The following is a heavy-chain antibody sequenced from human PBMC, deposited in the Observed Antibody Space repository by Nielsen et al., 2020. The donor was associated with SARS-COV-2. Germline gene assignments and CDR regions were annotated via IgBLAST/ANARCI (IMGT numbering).Heavy chain of an antibody. CDR2: IYYSGST. Sequence: PGKGLEWIGYIYYSGSTYYNPSLKSRVTISVDTSKNQFSLKLSSVTAADTAVYYCARSPPSTADWPVLGGFYAFDIWGQGTMVTVSS. CDR3: ARSPPSTADWPVLGGFYAFDI. J-gene: IGHJ3*02. D-gene: IGHD3-9*01. V-gene: IGHV4-31*02.